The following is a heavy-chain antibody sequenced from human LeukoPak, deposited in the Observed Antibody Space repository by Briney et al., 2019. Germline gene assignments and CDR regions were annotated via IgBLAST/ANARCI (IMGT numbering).Heavy chain of an antibody. J-gene: IGHJ4*02. D-gene: IGHD1-7*01. V-gene: IGHV3-48*03. Sequence: GGSLRLSCAASRFTFSSYEMNWVRQAPGKGVEWVSYLSGSGSTTHYAESVRGRFTISRDNAKNPLYLQVNSLRADDTAVYYCARGVNFFDYWGQGTLVTVSS. CDR2: LSGSGSTT. CDR3: ARGVNFFDY. CDR1: RFTFSSYE.